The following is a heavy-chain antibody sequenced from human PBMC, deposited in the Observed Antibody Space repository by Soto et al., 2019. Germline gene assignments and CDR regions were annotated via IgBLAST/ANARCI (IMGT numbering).Heavy chain of an antibody. D-gene: IGHD6-19*01. V-gene: IGHV3-23*01. CDR1: GFTFSTYA. CDR2: IIGSGDST. Sequence: EVQLLESGGGLVQPGGSLRLSCAASGFTFSTYAMSWVRQAPGRGLEWVSTIIGSGDSTYYADSVKGRFTISRDNSKNTLYLQMNSLRAEDTAVYYCAKERSSGWNFDSWGQGTLVTVSS. CDR3: AKERSSGWNFDS. J-gene: IGHJ4*02.